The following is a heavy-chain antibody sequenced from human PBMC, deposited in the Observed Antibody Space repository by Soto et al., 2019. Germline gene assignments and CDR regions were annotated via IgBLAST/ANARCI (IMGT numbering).Heavy chain of an antibody. CDR1: GFTFSRFS. Sequence: PGGSLRLSCAASGFTFSRFSINWVRPPPGKGLEWVSSISSTTNYRYYADSMKGRFTVSRDNAKNSVYLDMNSLSAEDTAVYYCARESEDLTSNFDYWGQGTLVTVSS. V-gene: IGHV3-21*01. CDR3: ARESEDLTSNFDY. CDR2: ISSTTNYR. J-gene: IGHJ4*02.